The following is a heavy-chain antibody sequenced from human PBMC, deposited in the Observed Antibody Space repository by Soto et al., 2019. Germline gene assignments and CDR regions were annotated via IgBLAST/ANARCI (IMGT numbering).Heavy chain of an antibody. J-gene: IGHJ6*02. CDR3: ARGEGYCISTSCQNYYYYGMDV. Sequence: GGSLRLSCAASGFTFSSYAMHWVRQAPGKGLEWVAVISYDGSNKYYADSVKGRFTISRDNSKNTLYLQMNSLRAEDTAVYYCARGEGYCISTSCQNYYYYGMDVWGQGTTVTVSS. V-gene: IGHV3-30-3*01. CDR2: ISYDGSNK. CDR1: GFTFSSYA. D-gene: IGHD2-2*01.